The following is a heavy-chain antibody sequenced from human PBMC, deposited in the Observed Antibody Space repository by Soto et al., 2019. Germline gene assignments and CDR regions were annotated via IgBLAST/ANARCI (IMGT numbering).Heavy chain of an antibody. CDR2: IDNAGVGT. CDR3: VSWVSAHFDY. J-gene: IGHJ4*02. D-gene: IGHD2-8*01. V-gene: IGHV3-23*01. CDR1: GLTFSNHA. Sequence: SGGSLRLSCAASGLTFSNHAMTWVRQAPGKGLEWVSTIDNAGVGTHYSDSVRGRFTISRDNSRNRLYLQMHSLRVEDTALYYCVSWVSAHFDYWGRGTKVTVYS.